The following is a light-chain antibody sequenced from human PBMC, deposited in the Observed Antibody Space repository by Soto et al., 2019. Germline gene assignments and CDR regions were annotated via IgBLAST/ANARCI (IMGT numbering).Light chain of an antibody. Sequence: DIQMTQSPSSLSASIGDRVTITSRASQGIRKDLGWYQQKPGKAPQRLSYAASSLQSGVPSRFSGSGSGTEFTLTISSLQPEDFATYYCLQHNSYPFTFGPGTKVDIK. CDR1: QGIRKD. CDR2: AAS. J-gene: IGKJ3*01. V-gene: IGKV1-17*01. CDR3: LQHNSYPFT.